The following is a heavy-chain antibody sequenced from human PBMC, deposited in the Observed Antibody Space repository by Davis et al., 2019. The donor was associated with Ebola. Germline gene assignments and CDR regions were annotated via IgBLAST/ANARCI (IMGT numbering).Heavy chain of an antibody. D-gene: IGHD4-23*01. Sequence: GESLKISCAASGFTFSGSAMHWVRQASGKGLEWVGRIRSKANSYATAYAASVKGRFTISRDDSKNTAYLQMNSLKTEDTAVYYRTRDYGGNSDYWGQGTLVTVSS. CDR1: GFTFSGSA. J-gene: IGHJ4*02. V-gene: IGHV3-73*01. CDR2: IRSKANSYAT. CDR3: TRDYGGNSDY.